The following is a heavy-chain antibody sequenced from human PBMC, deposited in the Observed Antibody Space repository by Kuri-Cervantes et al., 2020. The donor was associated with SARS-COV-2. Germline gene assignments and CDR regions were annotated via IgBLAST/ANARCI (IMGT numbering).Heavy chain of an antibody. Sequence: SETLSLTCAVSDYSISSGFYWSWIRQPPGKGLEWIGYIYHSGSTYYNPSLKSRVTISVDRSKNQFSLKLSSVTAADTAVYYCARGGTTVTPFDYWGQGTLVTVS. CDR3: ARGGTTVTPFDY. D-gene: IGHD4-17*01. CDR1: DYSISSGFY. V-gene: IGHV4-38-2*01. CDR2: IYHSGST. J-gene: IGHJ4*02.